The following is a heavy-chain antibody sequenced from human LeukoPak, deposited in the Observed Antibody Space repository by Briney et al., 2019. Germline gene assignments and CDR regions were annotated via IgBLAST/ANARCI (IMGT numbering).Heavy chain of an antibody. Sequence: GGSLRLSCAASGFTFSSYAMSWVRQAPGKGLEWVSAISGSGGSTYYADSVKGRFTISRDNSKNTLYLQMNSLRAENTAVYYCAKDPNSGDCSSNSCSLLAGDFDYWGQGTLVTVSS. V-gene: IGHV3-23*01. D-gene: IGHD2-2*01. CDR3: AKDPNSGDCSSNSCSLLAGDFDY. J-gene: IGHJ4*02. CDR1: GFTFSSYA. CDR2: ISGSGGST.